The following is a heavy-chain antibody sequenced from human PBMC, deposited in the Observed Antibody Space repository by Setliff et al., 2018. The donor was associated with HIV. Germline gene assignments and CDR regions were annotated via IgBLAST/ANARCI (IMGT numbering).Heavy chain of an antibody. Sequence: ETLSLTCTVSGDSITSGGFYCNWFRQPPGKGLEWIGEIDHSGSTKYHASLKSRVTISIDTSKNQISLKLSSVTAADTAVYYCARGLNYYGSGSYLHLGYWGQGTLVTVSS. CDR2: IDHSGST. D-gene: IGHD3-10*01. J-gene: IGHJ4*02. CDR3: ARGLNYYGSGSYLHLGY. CDR1: GDSITSGGFY. V-gene: IGHV4-39*07.